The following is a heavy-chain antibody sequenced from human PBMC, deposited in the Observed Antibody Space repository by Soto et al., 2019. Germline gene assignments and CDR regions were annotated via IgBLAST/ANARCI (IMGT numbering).Heavy chain of an antibody. CDR1: GYNSITYW. V-gene: IGHV5-51*01. D-gene: IGHD3-10*01. Sequence: EVQIVQTGAEVKKPGESLRISCKASGYNSITYWIGWVRQLPGKGLESMGIIYPGDSDTRYSPSFQGQVTISADKSIDTAYLQWSSLKASDTATYYCVSSWSQPVDYWGQGTRVTVSS. CDR2: IYPGDSDT. J-gene: IGHJ4*02. CDR3: VSSWSQPVDY.